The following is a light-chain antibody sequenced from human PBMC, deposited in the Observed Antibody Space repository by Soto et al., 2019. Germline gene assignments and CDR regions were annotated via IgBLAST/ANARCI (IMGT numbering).Light chain of an antibody. J-gene: IGLJ1*01. CDR3: SSYAGSSNV. CDR2: EVN. V-gene: IGLV2-8*01. CDR1: SGDVDSHY. Sequence: QSVLTQPASVSGSPGQSITISCTGTSGDVDSHYVAWYQQHPNKAPKLMIYEVNKRPSGVPDRFSGSKSGNTASLTVSGLQAEDEADYYCSSYAGSSNVFGTGTKVTVL.